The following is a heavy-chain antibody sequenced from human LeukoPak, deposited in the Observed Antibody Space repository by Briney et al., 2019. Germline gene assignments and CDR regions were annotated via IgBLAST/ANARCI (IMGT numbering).Heavy chain of an antibody. CDR3: ARGRNLGYCSSTSCYRYYYYGMDV. J-gene: IGHJ6*02. CDR2: INHSGST. Sequence: SETLPLTCAVYGGSFSGYYWSWIRQPPGKGLEWIGEINHSGSTNYNPSLKSRVTISVDTSKNQFSLKLSSVTAADTAVYYCARGRNLGYCSSTSCYRYYYYGMDVWGQGTTVTVSS. V-gene: IGHV4-34*01. D-gene: IGHD2-2*02. CDR1: GGSFSGYY.